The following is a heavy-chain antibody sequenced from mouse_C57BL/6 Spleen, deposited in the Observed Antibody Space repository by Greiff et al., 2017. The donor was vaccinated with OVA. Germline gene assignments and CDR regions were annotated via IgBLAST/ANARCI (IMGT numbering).Heavy chain of an antibody. CDR2: IYPGDGDT. Sequence: VQLQESGAELVKPGASEKISCKASGYAFSSYWMNWVKQRPGKGLEWIGQIYPGDGDTNYNGKFKGKATLTADKSSSTAYMQLSSLTSEDSAVYFCAREDDYDGFAYWGQGTLVTVSA. J-gene: IGHJ3*01. D-gene: IGHD2-4*01. CDR3: AREDDYDGFAY. CDR1: GYAFSSYW. V-gene: IGHV1-80*01.